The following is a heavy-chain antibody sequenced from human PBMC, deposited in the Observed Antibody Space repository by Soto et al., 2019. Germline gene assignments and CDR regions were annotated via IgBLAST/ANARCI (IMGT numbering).Heavy chain of an antibody. CDR1: GGTFSSYA. J-gene: IGHJ3*02. CDR2: IIPIFGTA. D-gene: IGHD3-10*01. Sequence: SVKVSCKXSGGTFSSYAISWVRQAPGQGLEWMGGIIPIFGTANYAQKFQGRVTITADKSTSTAYMELSSLRSEDTAVYYCARLHIVPWFGELPPDAFDIWGQGTMVTVSS. V-gene: IGHV1-69*06. CDR3: ARLHIVPWFGELPPDAFDI.